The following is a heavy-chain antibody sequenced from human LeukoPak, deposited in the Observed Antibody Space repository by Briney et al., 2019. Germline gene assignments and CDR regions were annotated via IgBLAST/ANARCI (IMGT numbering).Heavy chain of an antibody. V-gene: IGHV3-23*01. CDR2: ISGTDGST. CDR3: TKPSGAAAVDY. D-gene: IGHD6-25*01. Sequence: PGGSLRLSCAASGFTFSSYSMNWVRQAPGKGLEWVSAISGTDGSTYYADSVKGRFTISRDNSKNTLYLQMNSLRVEDTAVYYCTKPSGAAAVDYWGQGTLVTVSS. CDR1: GFTFSSYS. J-gene: IGHJ4*02.